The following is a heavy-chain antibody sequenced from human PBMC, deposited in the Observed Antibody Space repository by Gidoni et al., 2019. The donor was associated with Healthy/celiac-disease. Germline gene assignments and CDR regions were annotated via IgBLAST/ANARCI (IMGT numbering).Heavy chain of an antibody. D-gene: IGHD4-17*01. CDR3: AKAPPGDYLLVDY. V-gene: IGHV3-30*18. CDR1: GFTSSSYG. J-gene: IGHJ4*02. Sequence: QVQLVESGGGVVQPGRSLRLSCAASGFTSSSYGMHWVRQAPGKGLEWVAVISYDGSNKYYADSVKGRFTISRDNSKNTLYLQMNSLRAEDTAVYYCAKAPPGDYLLVDYWGQGTLVTVSS. CDR2: ISYDGSNK.